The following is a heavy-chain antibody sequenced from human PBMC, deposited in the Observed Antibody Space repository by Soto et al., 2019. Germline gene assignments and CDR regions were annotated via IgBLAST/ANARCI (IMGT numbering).Heavy chain of an antibody. Sequence: SETLSLTCTVSGGSISSYYWSWIRQPPGKGLEWIGYIYYSGSTNYNPSLKSRVTISVDTSKSQFSLKLSSVTAADTAVYYCARVGYFDWLSPYYYGMDVWGQGTTVTVSS. V-gene: IGHV4-59*01. CDR1: GGSISSYY. J-gene: IGHJ6*02. CDR3: ARVGYFDWLSPYYYGMDV. D-gene: IGHD3-9*01. CDR2: IYYSGST.